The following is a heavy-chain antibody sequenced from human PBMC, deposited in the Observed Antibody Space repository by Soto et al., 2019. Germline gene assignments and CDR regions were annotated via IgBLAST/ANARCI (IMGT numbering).Heavy chain of an antibody. D-gene: IGHD4-17*01. CDR2: IHYRGVL. CDR1: GGSVSDYY. J-gene: IGHJ4*02. V-gene: IGHV4-59*02. Sequence: SETLSLTCNVSGGSVSDYYWSWIRQAPGKGLEWIGYIHYRGVLNSNPSLKSRVTMSVYPSKNQFSLYLRSVTTADTAVYFCARGPAGEYGHWGQGALVTVST. CDR3: ARGPAGEYGH.